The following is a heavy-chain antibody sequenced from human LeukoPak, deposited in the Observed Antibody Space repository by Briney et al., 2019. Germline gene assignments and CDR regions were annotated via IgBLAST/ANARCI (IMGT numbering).Heavy chain of an antibody. J-gene: IGHJ4*02. D-gene: IGHD3-10*01. V-gene: IGHV4-59*01. CDR1: GGSISSYY. CDR2: IYYSGST. CDR3: ARANMVRGLVDY. Sequence: SETLSLTCTVSGGSISSYYWSWIRQPPGKGLEWIGYIYYSGSTNYNPSLKSRVTISVDTSKNQFSLKLSSVTAADTAVYYCARANMVRGLVDYWGQGTLVTVSS.